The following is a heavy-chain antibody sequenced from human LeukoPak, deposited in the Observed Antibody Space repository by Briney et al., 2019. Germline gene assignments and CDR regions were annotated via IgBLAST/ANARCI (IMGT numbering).Heavy chain of an antibody. CDR3: VRGHYYDYG. D-gene: IGHD3-22*01. Sequence: GGSLRLSCAASGFTFSSYAMSWVRQAPGKGLEWVSAISGSGGSTYYADSVKGRFTISRDNAKNSLYLQMNSLKVEDTAMYYCVRGHYYDYGRGQGTLVTVSS. V-gene: IGHV3-23*01. CDR1: GFTFSSYA. J-gene: IGHJ4*02. CDR2: ISGSGGST.